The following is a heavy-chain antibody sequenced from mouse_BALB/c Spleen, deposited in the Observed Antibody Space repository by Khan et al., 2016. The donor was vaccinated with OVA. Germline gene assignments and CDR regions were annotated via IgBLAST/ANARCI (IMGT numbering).Heavy chain of an antibody. J-gene: IGHJ3*01. CDR3: ARGDVFFAY. Sequence: EVQLQQSGPDLVKPGASVKMSCKASGYSFTGYYMNWVKQSHGKSLECIGRVNPNTGNTTYNQKFKGKAILIVEKSSSTAYMELSSLTSEDAAVYYCARGDVFFAYWGQGTLVTVSA. CDR2: VNPNTGNT. CDR1: GYSFTGYY. D-gene: IGHD3-3*01. V-gene: IGHV1-26*01.